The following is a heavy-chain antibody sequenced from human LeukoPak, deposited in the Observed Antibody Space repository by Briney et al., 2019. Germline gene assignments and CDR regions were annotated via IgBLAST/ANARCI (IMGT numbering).Heavy chain of an antibody. CDR2: INSDGSIT. J-gene: IGHJ4*02. CDR1: GFTFTTYW. CDR3: AKKMSITAASQVDY. V-gene: IGHV3-74*01. Sequence: PGGSLRLSCAASGFTFTTYWMHWVRQAPGKGLVWVPHINSDGSITSYADSVKGRFTISRDNAKNTLYLQMDSLRAEDTAVYYCAKKMSITAASQVDYWGQGTLVTVSS. D-gene: IGHD1-20*01.